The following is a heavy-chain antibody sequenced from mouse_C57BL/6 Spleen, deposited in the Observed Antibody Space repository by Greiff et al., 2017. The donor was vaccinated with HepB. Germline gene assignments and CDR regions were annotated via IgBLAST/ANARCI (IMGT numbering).Heavy chain of an antibody. CDR2: IDPEDGEP. D-gene: IGHD1-1*01. J-gene: IGHJ4*01. V-gene: IGHV14-2*01. CDR1: GFNIKDYY. Sequence: VQLQQSGAELVKPGASVKLSCTASGFNIKDYYMHWVKQRTEQGLEWIGRIDPEDGEPKYAPKFQGKATITADPSSNTAYLQLSSLTSEDTAVYYCARTYYGSSYYAMDYWGQGTSVTVSS. CDR3: ARTYYGSSYYAMDY.